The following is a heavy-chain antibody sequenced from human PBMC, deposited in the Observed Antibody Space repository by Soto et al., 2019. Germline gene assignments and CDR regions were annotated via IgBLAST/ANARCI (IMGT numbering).Heavy chain of an antibody. V-gene: IGHV4-38-2*01. D-gene: IGHD3-9*01. Sequence: PSETLSLTCAGSGYSISSGYYWGWIRQPPGKGLEWIGSIYHSGSTYYNPSLKSRVTISVDTSKNQFSLKLSSVTAADTAVYYCARGEYFDWLLPFDYWGQGTLVTVSS. CDR2: IYHSGST. J-gene: IGHJ4*02. CDR1: GYSISSGYY. CDR3: ARGEYFDWLLPFDY.